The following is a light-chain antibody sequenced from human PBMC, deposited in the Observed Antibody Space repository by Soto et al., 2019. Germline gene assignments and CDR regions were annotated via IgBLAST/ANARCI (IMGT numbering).Light chain of an antibody. V-gene: IGLV2-8*01. CDR3: SSYAGSNNFVV. J-gene: IGLJ2*01. CDR1: SSDVGAYSY. CDR2: EVS. Sequence: QSALPQPPSASGSPGQSVTISCTGTSSDVGAYSYVSWYQQHPGKAPKLMIYEVSKRPSGVPDRFSGSKSGNTASLTVSGLQAEDEADYYCSSYAGSNNFVVFGGGTKLTV.